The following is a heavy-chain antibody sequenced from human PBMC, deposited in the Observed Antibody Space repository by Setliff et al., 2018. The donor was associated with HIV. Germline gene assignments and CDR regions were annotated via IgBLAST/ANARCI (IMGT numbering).Heavy chain of an antibody. J-gene: IGHJ4*02. V-gene: IGHV4-4*02. CDR1: GGSISSSNW. CDR3: AATYCRGGGRDCPQMYDY. CDR2: IYHGGST. Sequence: SETLSLTCALSGGSISSSNWWSWVRLPPGKGLEWIGEIYHGGSTNYNPSLKSRVTISVDTSKKQFSLKLNSVTAADSAIYYCAATYCRGGGRDCPQMYDYWGQGSLVTVSS. D-gene: IGHD2-15*01.